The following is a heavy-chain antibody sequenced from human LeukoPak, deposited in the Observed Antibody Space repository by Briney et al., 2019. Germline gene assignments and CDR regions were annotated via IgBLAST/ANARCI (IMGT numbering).Heavy chain of an antibody. D-gene: IGHD3-22*01. V-gene: IGHV1-2*02. J-gene: IGHJ3*02. Sequence: ASVKVSCKASGYTFTGYYMHWVRQAPGQGLEWMGWVNPNSGGTNYAQKFQGRVTMTRDTSISTAYMELSRLRSDDTAVYYCARDYYDSSGYRDDAFDIWGQGTMVTVSS. CDR2: VNPNSGGT. CDR3: ARDYYDSSGYRDDAFDI. CDR1: GYTFTGYY.